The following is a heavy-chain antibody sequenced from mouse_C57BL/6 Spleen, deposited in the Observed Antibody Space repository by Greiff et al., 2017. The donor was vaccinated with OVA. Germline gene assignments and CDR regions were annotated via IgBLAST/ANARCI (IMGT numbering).Heavy chain of an antibody. D-gene: IGHD3-2*02. V-gene: IGHV1-9*01. CDR1: GYTFTGYW. J-gene: IGHJ1*03. CDR3: ARPQTAQATSTFYWYFDG. Sequence: QVQLQQSGAELMKPGASVTLSCKATGYTFTGYWIEWVKQRPGHGLEWIGEHLPGSGSTNYNEKFKGKATFTADTSSNTAYMQLSSLTTEDSAIYYCARPQTAQATSTFYWYFDGWGTGTTVTVSS. CDR2: HLPGSGST.